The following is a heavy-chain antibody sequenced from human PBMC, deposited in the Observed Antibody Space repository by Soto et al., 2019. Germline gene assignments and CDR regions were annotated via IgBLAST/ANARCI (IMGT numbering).Heavy chain of an antibody. CDR1: GFTFSSYS. V-gene: IGHV3-21*01. CDR3: ARGERGGDSWAPYYYYGMDV. J-gene: IGHJ6*02. CDR2: ISSSSSYI. Sequence: ESGGGLVKPGGSLRLSCAASGFTFSSYSMNWVRQAPGKGLEWVSSISSSSSYIYYADSVKGRFTISRDNAKNSLYLQMNSLRAEDTAVYYCARGERGGDSWAPYYYYGMDVWGQGTTVTVSS. D-gene: IGHD2-21*02.